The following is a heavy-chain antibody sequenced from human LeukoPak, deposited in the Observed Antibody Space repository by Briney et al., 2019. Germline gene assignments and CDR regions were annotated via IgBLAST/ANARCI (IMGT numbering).Heavy chain of an antibody. CDR2: IKQDGSEK. J-gene: IGHJ5*02. CDR1: GFTFSSYW. Sequence: AGGSLRLSCAASGFTFSSYWMVWVRQAPGKGLEWVANIKQDGSEKYYVDSVKGRFTISRDNAKNSLYLQMNSLRAEDTAVYYCARVLIETRFIWFDPWGQGTLVTVSS. V-gene: IGHV3-7*01. CDR3: ARVLIETRFIWFDP. D-gene: IGHD2-8*01.